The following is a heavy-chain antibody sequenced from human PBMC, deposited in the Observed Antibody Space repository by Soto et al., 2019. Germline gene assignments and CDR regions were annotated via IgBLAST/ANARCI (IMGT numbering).Heavy chain of an antibody. Sequence: QVQLVQSGAEVKKPGASVKVSCKASGYTFTSYGISWVRQAPGQGLEWMGWISAYNGNTNYAQKLQGRVTMTTDTSTSTAYMELRSLGSDDTAVYYCARDSYILLWFGELLPNNFDYWGQGTLVTVSS. V-gene: IGHV1-18*01. J-gene: IGHJ4*02. CDR2: ISAYNGNT. CDR1: GYTFTSYG. D-gene: IGHD3-10*01. CDR3: ARDSYILLWFGELLPNNFDY.